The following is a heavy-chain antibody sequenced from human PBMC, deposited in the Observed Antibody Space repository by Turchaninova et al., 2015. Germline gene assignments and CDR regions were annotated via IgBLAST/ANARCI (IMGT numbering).Heavy chain of an antibody. V-gene: IGHV3-15*01. J-gene: IGHJ5*02. Sequence: GGILSLFLDSGGLTVAPAWRTRGRQATGEGEEWVGRSKRKGSGGTTDYAAHVGGRFTISRDDSQNTLYLQMNSLKIEDTAIYYCAHVRDPRSWSLGSWGQGTLVTVSS. CDR1: GLTVAPAW. D-gene: IGHD6-13*01. CDR3: AHVRDPRSWSLGS. CDR2: SKRKGSGGTT.